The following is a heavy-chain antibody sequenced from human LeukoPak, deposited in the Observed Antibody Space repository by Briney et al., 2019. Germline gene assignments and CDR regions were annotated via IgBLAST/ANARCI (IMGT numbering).Heavy chain of an antibody. CDR2: MNPNSGNT. V-gene: IGHV1-8*01. Sequence: ASVKVSCKASGYTFTSYDINWVRQATGQGLEWMGWMNPNSGNTGYAQKFQGRVTMTRNTSISTAYMELSRLRSDDTAVYYCARDCNGGHYYYYGMDVWGQGTTVTVSS. D-gene: IGHD2-21*01. J-gene: IGHJ6*02. CDR3: ARDCNGGHYYYYGMDV. CDR1: GYTFTSYD.